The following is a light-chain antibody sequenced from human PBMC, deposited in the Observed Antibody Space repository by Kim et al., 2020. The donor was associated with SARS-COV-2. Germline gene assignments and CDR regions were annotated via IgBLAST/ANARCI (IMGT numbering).Light chain of an antibody. J-gene: IGKJ2*01. V-gene: IGKV1-27*01. CDR1: RPIANY. CDR2: AAS. CDR3: QRYTSAPYT. Sequence: DIQLTQSPSSLSASVGDRVTITCRASRPIANYLAWYQQKPGKVPKLLIYAASALQSGVPSRFSGSGSGTDFTLTISSLQPEDVATYYCQRYTSAPYTSGQGTKRAI.